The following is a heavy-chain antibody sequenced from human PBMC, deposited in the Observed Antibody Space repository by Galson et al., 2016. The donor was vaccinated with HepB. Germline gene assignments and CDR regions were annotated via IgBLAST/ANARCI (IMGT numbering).Heavy chain of an antibody. CDR1: GFTFSTYW. Sequence: SLRLSCAASGFTFSTYWMGWVRQAPGKGPEWVANIKQDGGEKFYVDSVKGRFTISRDNAKNSLYLQMSSLRGEDTAVYYCARESPDLTAYYFDSSGILDYWGQGTQVTVSS. CDR3: ARESPDLTAYYFDSSGILDY. CDR2: IKQDGGEK. D-gene: IGHD3-22*01. V-gene: IGHV3-7*01. J-gene: IGHJ4*02.